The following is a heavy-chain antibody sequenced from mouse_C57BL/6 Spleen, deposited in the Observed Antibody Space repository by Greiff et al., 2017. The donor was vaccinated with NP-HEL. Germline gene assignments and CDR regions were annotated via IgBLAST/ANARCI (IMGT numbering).Heavy chain of an antibody. CDR2: ISSGSSTI. J-gene: IGHJ2*01. Sequence: EVKVEESGGGLVKPGGSLKLSCAASGFTFSDYGMHWVRQAPEKGLEWVAYISSGSSTIYYADTVKGRFTISRDNAKNTLFLQMTSLRSEDTAMYYCARERYFHYWGQGTTLTVSS. V-gene: IGHV5-17*01. CDR3: ARERYFHY. CDR1: GFTFSDYG.